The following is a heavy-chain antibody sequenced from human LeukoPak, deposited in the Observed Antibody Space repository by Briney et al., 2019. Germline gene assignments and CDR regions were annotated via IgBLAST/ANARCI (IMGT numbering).Heavy chain of an antibody. Sequence: ASVTVSCKASGYTFTGFGINWVRQAPGQGLEWMGWISGYNDNTHYAKKFQGRVTLTTDTPTSTAYMELRSLRSDDTAVYYCARDGTSTDDYWGQGALVSASS. D-gene: IGHD1-7*01. CDR3: ARDGTSTDDY. V-gene: IGHV1-18*01. CDR2: ISGYNDNT. CDR1: GYTFTGFG. J-gene: IGHJ4*02.